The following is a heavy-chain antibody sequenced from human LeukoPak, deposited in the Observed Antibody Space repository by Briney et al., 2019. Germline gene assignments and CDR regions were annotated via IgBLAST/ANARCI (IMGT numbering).Heavy chain of an antibody. CDR1: GGSFSGYY. D-gene: IGHD3-22*01. J-gene: IGHJ4*02. V-gene: IGHV4-34*01. Sequence: PSETLSLTCAVYGGSFSGYYWSWIRQPPGKGLEWIGEINHSGSTNYNPSLKSRVTISVDKSKNQFSLKLSSVTAAGTAVYYCARVSYYDSSGNRGAFDYWGQGNLVTVSS. CDR2: INHSGST. CDR3: ARVSYYDSSGNRGAFDY.